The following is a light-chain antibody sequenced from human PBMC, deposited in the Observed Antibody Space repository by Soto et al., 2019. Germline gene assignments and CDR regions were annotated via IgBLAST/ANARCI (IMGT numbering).Light chain of an antibody. V-gene: IGKV1-39*01. CDR2: GAS. J-gene: IGKJ1*01. CDR3: QHTRTTPRT. Sequence: PATLAPSVGDRVTITCRASQGISTFLHWYQQRPGKAPSLIIYGASNLQSGVPSRFSGRGSGTEFSLTISTLQPEDVATYYCQHTRTTPRTFGQGTQVEIK. CDR1: QGISTF.